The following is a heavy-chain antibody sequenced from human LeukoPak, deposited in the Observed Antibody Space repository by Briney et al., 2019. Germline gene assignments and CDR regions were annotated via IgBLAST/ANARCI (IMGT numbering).Heavy chain of an antibody. CDR2: IIPIFGTA. CDR3: ASSYCGGDCYSGY. D-gene: IGHD2-21*02. V-gene: IGHV1-69*13. J-gene: IGHJ4*02. CDR1: GYTFTSFG. Sequence: ASVKVSCKPSGYTFTSFGISWVRQAPGQGLEWMGGIIPIFGTANYAQKFQGRVTITADESTSTAYMELSSLRSEDTAVYYCASSYCGGDCYSGYWGQGTLVTVSS.